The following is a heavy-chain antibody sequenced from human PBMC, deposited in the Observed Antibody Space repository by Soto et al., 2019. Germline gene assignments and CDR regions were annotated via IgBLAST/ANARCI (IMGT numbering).Heavy chain of an antibody. D-gene: IGHD1-26*01. V-gene: IGHV3-48*02. CDR1: RYCSCGCS. CDR3: AREDILGARSFDS. J-gene: IGHJ4*02. Sequence: SMRVSCGVWRYCSCGCSMNCFNTAPGKGLEWVSYISSLSSPRYYAESVEGRFIISRDNAKNSLYLQMNSLRDEDTAVYFCAREDILGARSFDSWGQGALVNVSA. CDR2: ISSLSSPR.